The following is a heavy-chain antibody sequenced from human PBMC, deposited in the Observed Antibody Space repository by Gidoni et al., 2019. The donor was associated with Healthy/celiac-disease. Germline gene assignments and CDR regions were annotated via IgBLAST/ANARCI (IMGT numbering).Heavy chain of an antibody. CDR3: ARDRVYCTNGVCYSYFDY. V-gene: IGHV3-30-3*01. J-gene: IGHJ4*02. CDR2: ISYDGSNK. CDR1: GFTFSSYA. Sequence: QVQLVESGGGGVQPGGSLRLSCAASGFTFSSYAMHWVRQAPGKGLEWVAVISYDGSNKYYADSVKGRFTISRDNSKNTLYLQMNSLRAEDTAVYYCARDRVYCTNGVCYSYFDYWGQGTLVTVSS. D-gene: IGHD2-8*01.